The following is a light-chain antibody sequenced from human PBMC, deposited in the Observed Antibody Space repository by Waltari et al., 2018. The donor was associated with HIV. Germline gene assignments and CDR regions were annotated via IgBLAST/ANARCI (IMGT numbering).Light chain of an antibody. Sequence: EIVLTQSPDFQSVTPKETVTITCRASQGIGYNLHWYQQKPGQSPTLLIKYASESVSGVPSRFSGSGSGTEFTLTINSLEAEDAAAYYCQQRSNWPPGGAYTFGQGTKLEIK. J-gene: IGKJ2*01. CDR2: YAS. V-gene: IGKV6D-21*02. CDR3: QQRSNWPPGGAYT. CDR1: QGIGYN.